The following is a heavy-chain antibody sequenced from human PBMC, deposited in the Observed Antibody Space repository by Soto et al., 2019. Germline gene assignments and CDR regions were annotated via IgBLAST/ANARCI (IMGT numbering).Heavy chain of an antibody. V-gene: IGHV3-33*01. J-gene: IGHJ3*02. CDR3: ASNKGGYDFWSGYYRKAFDI. CDR2: IWYDGSNK. D-gene: IGHD3-3*01. CDR1: GFTFSSYG. Sequence: PGGSLRLSCAASGFTFSSYGMHWVRQAPGKGLEWVAVIWYDGSNKYYADSVKGRFTISRDNSKNTLYLQMNSLRAEDTAVYYCASNKGGYDFWSGYYRKAFDIWGQGTMVTGSS.